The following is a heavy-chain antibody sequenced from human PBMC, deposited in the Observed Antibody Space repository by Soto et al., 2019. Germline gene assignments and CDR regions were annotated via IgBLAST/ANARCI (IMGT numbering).Heavy chain of an antibody. Sequence: SETLSLTCTVSGGSISSYYWSWIRQPPGKGLEWIGEINHSGSTNYNPSLKSRVTISVDTSKNQFSLKLSSVTAADTAVYYCASNAVVVAATPWFDYWGQGTLVTVSS. J-gene: IGHJ4*02. CDR2: INHSGST. D-gene: IGHD2-15*01. CDR1: GGSISSYY. CDR3: ASNAVVVAATPWFDY. V-gene: IGHV4-34*01.